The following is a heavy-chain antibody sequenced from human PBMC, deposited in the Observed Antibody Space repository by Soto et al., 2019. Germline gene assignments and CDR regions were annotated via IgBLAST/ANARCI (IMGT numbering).Heavy chain of an antibody. D-gene: IGHD2-2*01. J-gene: IGHJ6*02. CDR3: AREQADQAYYYYYGMDV. CDR2: ISYDGSNK. V-gene: IGHV3-30-3*01. CDR1: GFTFSSYA. Sequence: GGSLRLSCAASGFTFSSYAMHWVRQAPGKGLEWVAVISYDGSNKYYADSVKGRFTISRDNSKNTLYLQMNSLRAEDTAVYYCAREQADQAYYYYYGMDVWGQGTTVTVSS.